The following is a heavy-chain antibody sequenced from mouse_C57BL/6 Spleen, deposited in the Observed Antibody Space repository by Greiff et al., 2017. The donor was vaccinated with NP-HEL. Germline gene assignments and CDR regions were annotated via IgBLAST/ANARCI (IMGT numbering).Heavy chain of an antibody. V-gene: IGHV2-5*01. CDR2: IWRGGST. CDR1: GFSLTSYG. J-gene: IGHJ3*01. CDR3: AKNCDDYDGGFAY. D-gene: IGHD2-4*01. Sequence: VQLQQSGPGLVQPSQSLSITCTVSGFSLTSYGVHWVRQSPGKGLEWLGVIWRGGSTDYNAAFMSRLSITKDNSKSQVFFKMNSLQADDTAIYYCAKNCDDYDGGFAYWDHRTLVTVSA.